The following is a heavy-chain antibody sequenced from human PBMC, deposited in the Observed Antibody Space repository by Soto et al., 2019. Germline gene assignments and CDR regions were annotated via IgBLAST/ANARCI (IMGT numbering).Heavy chain of an antibody. V-gene: IGHV1-18*01. Sequence: ASVKVSCKASGYTFTSYGISWVRQAPGQGLEWMGWISAYNGNTNYAQKLQGRVTMTTDTSTSTAYMELRSLRSDDTAVYYCARDPYYYDSSGYQTFDYWGQGTLVTVSS. CDR2: ISAYNGNT. J-gene: IGHJ4*02. CDR3: ARDPYYYDSSGYQTFDY. D-gene: IGHD3-22*01. CDR1: GYTFTSYG.